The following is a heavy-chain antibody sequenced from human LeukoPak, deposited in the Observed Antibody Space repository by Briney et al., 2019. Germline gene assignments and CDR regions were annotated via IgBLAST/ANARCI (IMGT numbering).Heavy chain of an antibody. V-gene: IGHV3-33*01. D-gene: IGHD6-19*01. CDR1: GFNFNNYG. Sequence: PGGSLRLSCAASGFNFNNYGMHWVRQAPGKGLEWVAVIWYDGSNKYYADSVKGRFTISRDNSKNTLYLQMNSLRAEDTAVYYCARDMDSSGWYGTIDYWGQGTLVTVSS. CDR2: IWYDGSNK. J-gene: IGHJ4*02. CDR3: ARDMDSSGWYGTIDY.